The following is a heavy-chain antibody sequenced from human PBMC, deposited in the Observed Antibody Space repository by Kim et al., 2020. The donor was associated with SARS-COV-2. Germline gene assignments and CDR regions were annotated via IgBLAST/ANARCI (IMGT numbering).Heavy chain of an antibody. D-gene: IGHD3-10*01. CDR2: INHSGST. Sequence: SETLSLTCAVYGGSFSGYYWSWIRQPPGKGLEWIGEINHSGSTNYNPSLKSRVTISVDTSKNQFSLKLSSVTAADTAVYYCARVLDFGWADYWGQGTLVTVSS. V-gene: IGHV4-34*01. CDR3: ARVLDFGWADY. J-gene: IGHJ4*02. CDR1: GGSFSGYY.